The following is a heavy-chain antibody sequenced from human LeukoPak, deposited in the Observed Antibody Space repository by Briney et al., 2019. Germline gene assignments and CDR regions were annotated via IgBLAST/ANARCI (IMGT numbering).Heavy chain of an antibody. D-gene: IGHD5-12*01. Sequence: GALRLSCGASGFPFSSYAVSWVRQAPGKGLEWVGRIKSKTDGGTTDYAAPVQGTFTISRDDSKNTLYLQMNSLKTEDTAVYYCTHSSYDREGDYWGQGTLVTVSS. CDR2: IKSKTDGGTT. V-gene: IGHV3-15*01. J-gene: IGHJ4*02. CDR1: GFPFSSYA. CDR3: THSSYDREGDY.